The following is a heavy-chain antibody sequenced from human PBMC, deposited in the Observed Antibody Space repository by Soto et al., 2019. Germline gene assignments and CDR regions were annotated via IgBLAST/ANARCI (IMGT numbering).Heavy chain of an antibody. V-gene: IGHV3-23*01. CDR2: ISGSGGST. D-gene: IGHD3-10*01. CDR3: ARPLGAYNWFDP. J-gene: IGHJ5*02. CDR1: GFTFSSYA. Sequence: EVQLLESGGGLVQPEGSLRLSCAASGFTFSSYAMSWVRQAPGKGLEWVSAISGSGGSTYYADSVKGRFTISRDNSKNTLYLQMNSLRAEDTAVYYCARPLGAYNWFDPWGQGTLVTVSS.